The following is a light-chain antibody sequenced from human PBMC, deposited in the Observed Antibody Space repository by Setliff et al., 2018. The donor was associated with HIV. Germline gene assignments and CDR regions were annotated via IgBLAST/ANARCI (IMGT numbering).Light chain of an antibody. Sequence: QSALTQPPSVSGSPGQSVTISCTGTSSDIGTYNRVSWYQQPPGTAPKLIIYEVSNRPSGVPDRFSGSKSGNTASLIISGLQAEDEADYYCSSYTRSSTLVFGGGTKVTVL. CDR2: EVS. V-gene: IGLV2-18*02. J-gene: IGLJ2*01. CDR3: SSYTRSSTLV. CDR1: SSDIGTYNR.